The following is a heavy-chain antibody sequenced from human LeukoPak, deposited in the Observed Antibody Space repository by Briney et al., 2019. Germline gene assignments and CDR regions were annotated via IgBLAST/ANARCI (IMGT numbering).Heavy chain of an antibody. CDR3: ARPNSSGRPYYYYGMDV. J-gene: IGHJ6*02. CDR1: GGTFSSYA. CDR2: IIPIFGTA. Sequence: SVKVSCKASGGTFSSYAISWVRQAPGQGLEWMGGIIPIFGTANYAQKFQGRVTITADESTSTAYMELSSLRSEDTTVYYCARPNSSGRPYYYYGMDVWGQGTTVTVSS. V-gene: IGHV1-69*13. D-gene: IGHD3-10*01.